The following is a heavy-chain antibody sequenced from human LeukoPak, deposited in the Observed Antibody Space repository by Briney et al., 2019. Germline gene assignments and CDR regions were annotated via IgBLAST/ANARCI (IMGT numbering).Heavy chain of an antibody. CDR2: IYYSGST. CDR3: ARATYSSGWGTSDY. CDR1: GGSISSYY. D-gene: IGHD6-19*01. V-gene: IGHV4-59*01. Sequence: SETLSPTCTVSGGSISSYYWSWIRQPPGKGLEWIGYIYYSGSTNYNPSLQSRVTISVDTSKNQFSLKLSSVTAADTAVYYCARATYSSGWGTSDYWGQGTLVTVSS. J-gene: IGHJ4*02.